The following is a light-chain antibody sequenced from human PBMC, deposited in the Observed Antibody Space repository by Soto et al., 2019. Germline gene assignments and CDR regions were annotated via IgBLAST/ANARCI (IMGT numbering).Light chain of an antibody. Sequence: DIQLTQTPSFLSASVGDRFTITCRASQGISSYLAWYQQKPGKAPKLLIYAASTLQSGVPSRFSGSGSGTEFTLTISSLQPEDFATYYCQQLNSYPTFGQGTLLEVK. CDR2: AAS. V-gene: IGKV1-9*01. CDR3: QQLNSYPT. J-gene: IGKJ5*01. CDR1: QGISSY.